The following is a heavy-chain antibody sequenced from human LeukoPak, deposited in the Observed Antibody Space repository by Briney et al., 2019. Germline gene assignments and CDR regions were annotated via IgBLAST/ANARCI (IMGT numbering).Heavy chain of an antibody. J-gene: IGHJ4*02. CDR2: IIPIFGTA. V-gene: IGHV1-69*06. CDR3: ARDLYYGSGSYHNFDY. D-gene: IGHD3-10*01. CDR1: GGTFSSYA. Sequence: SVKVSCKASGGTFSSYAISWVRQAPGQGLEWMGGIIPIFGTANYAQKFQGRVTITADKSTSTAYMELSSLRSEDTAVYYCARDLYYGSGSYHNFDYWGQGTLVTVSS.